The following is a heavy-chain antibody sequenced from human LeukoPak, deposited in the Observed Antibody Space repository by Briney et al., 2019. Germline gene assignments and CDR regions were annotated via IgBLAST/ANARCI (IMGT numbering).Heavy chain of an antibody. V-gene: IGHV5-51*01. CDR2: IYPGDSDT. CDR3: ARRGYYYDSSGPGGNWFDP. J-gene: IGHJ5*02. D-gene: IGHD3-22*01. CDR1: GYSFTSYW. Sequence: GESLQISCQGSGYSFTSYWIGWVRQMPGKGLEWMGIIYPGDSDTRYSPSFQGQVTISADKSISTAYLQWSSLKASDTAMYYCARRGYYYDSSGPGGNWFDPWGQGTLVTVSS.